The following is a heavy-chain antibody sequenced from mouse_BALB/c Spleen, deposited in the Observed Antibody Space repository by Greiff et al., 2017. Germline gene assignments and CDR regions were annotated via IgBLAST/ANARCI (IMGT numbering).Heavy chain of an antibody. CDR3: AKESVWDYFDY. J-gene: IGHJ2*02. Sequence: VQLQQSGPGLVQPAQTLSITCTASGFSFTSYGVHWVRQSPGKGLEWMGVIWSGGSTDYYAALISRLSISKDNSKSHVFFKMNSLQANDTAIYYCAKESVWDYFDYWGQGTSLTVSS. V-gene: IGHV2-2*02. CDR1: GFSFTSYG. D-gene: IGHD4-1*01. CDR2: IWSGGST.